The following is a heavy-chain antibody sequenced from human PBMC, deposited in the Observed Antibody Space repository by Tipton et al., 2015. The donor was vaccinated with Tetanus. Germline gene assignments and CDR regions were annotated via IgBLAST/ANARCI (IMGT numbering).Heavy chain of an antibody. Sequence: TLSLTCAVYGGSFSGYYWSWIRQPPGKGLEWIGEINHSGSTNYNPSLKSRVTISADTSKNQFSLKLSSVTAADTAVYYCARGASEWELLGYFDYWGQGTLVTVS. J-gene: IGHJ4*02. CDR1: GGSFSGYY. CDR3: ARGASEWELLGYFDY. D-gene: IGHD1-26*01. CDR2: INHSGST. V-gene: IGHV4-34*01.